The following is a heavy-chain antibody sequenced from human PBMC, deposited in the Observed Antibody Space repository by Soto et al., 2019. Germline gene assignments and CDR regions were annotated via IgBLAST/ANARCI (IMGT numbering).Heavy chain of an antibody. CDR3: AKADYSYSWAPGDY. CDR2: ISGSGDTA. Sequence: GGSLRLSCVISRLTFSNYALNRVRQAPGKGLEWGSSISGSGDTAYYADPVKGRFTISRDNSKNSLYLQMNSLRVEDTVLYYCAKADYSYSWAPGDYWGQGTLVTVSS. J-gene: IGHJ4*02. D-gene: IGHD6-13*01. CDR1: RLTFSNYA. V-gene: IGHV3-23*01.